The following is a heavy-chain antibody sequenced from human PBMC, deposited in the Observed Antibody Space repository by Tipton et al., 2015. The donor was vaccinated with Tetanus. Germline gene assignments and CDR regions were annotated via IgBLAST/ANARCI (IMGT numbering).Heavy chain of an antibody. CDR2: VYHNGNT. CDR3: ARANNDYPKKGPFDY. V-gene: IGHV4-61*05. D-gene: IGHD5-12*01. J-gene: IGHJ4*02. CDR1: GASISRSSHY. Sequence: TLSLTCSVSGASISRSSHYWAWIRQPPGKEPEWVGYVYHNGNTNYHPSLKGRLTISADTSKNQFSLNLESVITADTATYYCARANNDYPKKGPFDYWGQGILVTVSS.